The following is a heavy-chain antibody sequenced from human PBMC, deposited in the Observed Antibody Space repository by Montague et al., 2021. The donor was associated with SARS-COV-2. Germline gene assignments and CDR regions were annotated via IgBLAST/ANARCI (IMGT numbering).Heavy chain of an antibody. D-gene: IGHD3-10*01. Sequence: SETLSLTCAVHGGSFSGYYWNWIRQPPGKGLEWIGEINHGGSTNYNPSLRSRLTISADTSKNQFSLKLTSVAAADTAAYYCARLRDGVVPSPILGVGPYYSYYFIDVWGKGTTVTVSS. J-gene: IGHJ6*03. CDR1: GGSFSGYY. CDR2: INHGGST. CDR3: ARLRDGVVPSPILGVGPYYSYYFIDV. V-gene: IGHV4-34*01.